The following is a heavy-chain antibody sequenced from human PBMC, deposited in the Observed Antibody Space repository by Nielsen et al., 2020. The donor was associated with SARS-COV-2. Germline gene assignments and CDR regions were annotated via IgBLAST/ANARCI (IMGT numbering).Heavy chain of an antibody. CDR3: AKGEEDSSGWYSGWLGYNRAVLFDY. J-gene: IGHJ4*02. Sequence: GGSLRLSCAASGFTFGSYAMSWVRQAPGKGLEWVSVIYSGGSSTYYADSVKGRFTISRDNSKNTLYLQMNSLRAEDTAVYYCAKGEEDSSGWYSGWLGYNRAVLFDYWGQGTLVTVSS. CDR2: IYSGGSST. V-gene: IGHV3-23*03. D-gene: IGHD6-19*01. CDR1: GFTFGSYA.